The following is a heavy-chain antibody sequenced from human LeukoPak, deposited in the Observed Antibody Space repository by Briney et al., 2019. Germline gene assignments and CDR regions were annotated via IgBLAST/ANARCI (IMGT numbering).Heavy chain of an antibody. V-gene: IGHV4-39*01. D-gene: IGHD6-19*01. CDR3: ARHQETAVAGTTSPYFDY. J-gene: IGHJ4*02. CDR1: GGSISSSSYY. Sequence: PSETLSLTCTVSGGSISSSSYYWGWIRQPPGKGLEWIGSIYYSGSTYYNPSLKSRVTISVDTSKNQFSLKLSSVTAADTAVYYCARHQETAVAGTTSPYFDYWGQGTLVTVSS. CDR2: IYYSGST.